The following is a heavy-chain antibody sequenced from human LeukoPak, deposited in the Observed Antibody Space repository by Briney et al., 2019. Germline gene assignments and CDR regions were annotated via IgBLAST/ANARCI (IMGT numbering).Heavy chain of an antibody. CDR1: GDSISSSHW. CDR2: IYHSGNT. D-gene: IGHD3-10*01. V-gene: IGHV4-4*02. CDR3: ARRRVLLWFGVTYYMGV. J-gene: IGHJ6*03. Sequence: KPSETLSLTCAVSGDSISSSHWWSWVRQSPGKGLEWIGEIYHSGNTNYNPSLKSRVTISVDTSKNQFSLKLSSVTAADTAVYYCARRRVLLWFGVTYYMGVWGKGTTVTISS.